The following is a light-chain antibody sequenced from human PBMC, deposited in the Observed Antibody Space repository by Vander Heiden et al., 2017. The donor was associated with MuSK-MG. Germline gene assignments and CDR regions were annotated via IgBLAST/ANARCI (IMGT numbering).Light chain of an antibody. J-gene: IGLJ2*01. Sequence: QSALTQPASVSGSPGQSITISCTGTSSDVGGYNYVSWYQQHPGKAPKLMIYDVSNRPSGVSNRFSGSKSGNTASLTISGLQAEDEADYYCSSYTSSSTLYVVFGGGTKLTGL. CDR1: SSDVGGYNY. CDR3: SSYTSSSTLYVV. CDR2: DVS. V-gene: IGLV2-14*01.